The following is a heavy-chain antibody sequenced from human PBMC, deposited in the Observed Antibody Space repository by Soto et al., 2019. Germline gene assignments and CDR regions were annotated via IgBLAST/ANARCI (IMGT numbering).Heavy chain of an antibody. CDR1: GGTFSSYA. CDR3: ARANPGGYSSGWYLNYFDY. V-gene: IGHV1-69*13. J-gene: IGHJ4*02. CDR2: IIPIFGTA. Sequence: SVKVSCKASGGTFSSYAISWVRQAPGQGLEWMGGIIPIFGTANYAQKFQGRVTITADESTSTAYMELSSLRSEDTAVYYCARANPGGYSSGWYLNYFDYWGQGTLVTVSS. D-gene: IGHD6-19*01.